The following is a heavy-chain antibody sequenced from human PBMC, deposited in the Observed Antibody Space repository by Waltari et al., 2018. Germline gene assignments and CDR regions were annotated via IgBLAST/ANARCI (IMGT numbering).Heavy chain of an antibody. CDR2: IYHSGRN. V-gene: IGHV4-38-2*01. Sequence: QVQLQESGPGLVKPSETLSLTCGVSGYSISSGYYWGWIRQPPGKGLEWIGSIYHSGRNYYNQSLKSRVTISVDTSKNHFSLKLSSVTAADTAVYYCARHPDYGSGRFSYWGQGTLVTVSS. CDR1: GYSISSGYY. D-gene: IGHD3-10*01. CDR3: ARHPDYGSGRFSY. J-gene: IGHJ4*02.